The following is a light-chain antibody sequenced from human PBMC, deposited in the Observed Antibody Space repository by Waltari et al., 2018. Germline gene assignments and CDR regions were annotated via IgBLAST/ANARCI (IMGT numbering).Light chain of an antibody. CDR3: QQSYSTWT. V-gene: IGKV1-39*01. CDR2: AAS. CDR1: QNINSF. J-gene: IGKJ1*01. Sequence: DIQMTQSPSSLSASVADRVTIPCRSSQNINSFLNWYQQKPGRAPKLLIYAASSLHSGVPSRFSGSGSGTDYTLTISSLQPEDFATYYCQQSYSTWTSGQGTKVEIK.